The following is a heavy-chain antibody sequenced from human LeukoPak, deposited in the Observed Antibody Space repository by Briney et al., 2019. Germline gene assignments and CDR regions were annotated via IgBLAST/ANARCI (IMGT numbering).Heavy chain of an antibody. CDR3: ARDAPGNTALDY. CDR1: GFTFISYW. D-gene: IGHD5-18*01. CDR2: INGYGSST. J-gene: IGHJ4*02. Sequence: GGSLSLSCAASGFTFISYWMHWVRQAPGKGLVWVSRINGYGSSTDFADSVKGRFTISRDNAKNTLYLQMNSLRAEDTAVYYCARDAPGNTALDYWGQGTLVTVSS. V-gene: IGHV3-74*01.